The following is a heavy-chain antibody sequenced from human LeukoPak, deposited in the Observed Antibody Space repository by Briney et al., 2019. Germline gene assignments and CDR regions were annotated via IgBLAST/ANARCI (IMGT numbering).Heavy chain of an antibody. CDR3: ASHHRQVVTANDAFDI. V-gene: IGHV4-59*01. D-gene: IGHD2-21*02. CDR1: GGSISNYY. J-gene: IGHJ3*02. Sequence: PSETLSLTCTVSGGSISNYYWNWIRQPPGKGLEWIGYIYYSGSTNYNPSLKSRVTISVDTSKNQFSLKLSSVTAADTAVYYCASHHRQVVTANDAFDIWGQGTMVTVSS. CDR2: IYYSGST.